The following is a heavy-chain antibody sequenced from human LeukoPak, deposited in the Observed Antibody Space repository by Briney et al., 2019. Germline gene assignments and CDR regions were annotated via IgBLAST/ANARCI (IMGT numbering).Heavy chain of an antibody. D-gene: IGHD3-3*01. CDR3: ARDYPTSGMVTIFDC. J-gene: IGHJ4*02. V-gene: IGHV3-23*01. Sequence: PGGSLRLSCASSGFTFNNYAMTWVRQAPGKGLEWVSSITASGGSTYCADSVKGRFTISRDNSKNTLYLQMSSLRAEDTAVYYCARDYPTSGMVTIFDCWGQGTLVTVSS. CDR1: GFTFNNYA. CDR2: ITASGGST.